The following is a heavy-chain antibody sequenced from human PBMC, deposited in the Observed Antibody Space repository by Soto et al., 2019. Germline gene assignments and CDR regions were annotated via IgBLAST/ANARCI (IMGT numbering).Heavy chain of an antibody. CDR3: APTTVATGFDF. CDR2: IYWDDDK. CDR1: GFSLSTSGVG. Sequence: QITLKESGPTLVKPTQTLTLTCTFSGFSLSTSGVGVGWIRQPPGKALEWLALIYWDDDKRYSPSLKSRLTNPKDTSKNQVVLTMANLDPVDTATFYCAPTTVATGFDFWGQGTLVTVSS. V-gene: IGHV2-5*02. D-gene: IGHD4-17*01. J-gene: IGHJ4*02.